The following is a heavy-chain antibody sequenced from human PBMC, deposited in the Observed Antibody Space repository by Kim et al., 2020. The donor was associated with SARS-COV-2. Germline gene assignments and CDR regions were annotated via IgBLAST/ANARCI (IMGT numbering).Heavy chain of an antibody. V-gene: IGHV3-30-3*01. CDR1: GFTFSSYA. D-gene: IGHD2-2*01. CDR3: ASTSRYGMDV. CDR2: ISYDGSNK. Sequence: GGSLRLSCAASGFTFSSYAMHWVRQAPGKGLEWVAVISYDGSNKYYADSVKGRFTISRDNSKNTLYLQMNSLRAEDTAVYYCASTSRYGMDVWGQGTTVTVSS. J-gene: IGHJ6*02.